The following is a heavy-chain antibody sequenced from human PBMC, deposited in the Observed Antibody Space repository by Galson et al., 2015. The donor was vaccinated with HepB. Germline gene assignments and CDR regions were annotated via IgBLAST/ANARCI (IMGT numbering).Heavy chain of an antibody. D-gene: IGHD3-10*01. Sequence: SLRLSCAASGFTFSSYAMHWVRQAPGKGLEWVAVISYDGSNKYYADSVKGRFTISRDNSKNTLYLQMNSLRAEDTAVYYCARGQLLWFGELSGHDAFDIWGQGTMVTVSS. V-gene: IGHV3-30*04. CDR1: GFTFSSYA. J-gene: IGHJ3*02. CDR2: ISYDGSNK. CDR3: ARGQLLWFGELSGHDAFDI.